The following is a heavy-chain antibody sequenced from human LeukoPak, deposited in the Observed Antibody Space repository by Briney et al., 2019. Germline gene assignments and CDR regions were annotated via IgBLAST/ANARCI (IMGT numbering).Heavy chain of an antibody. CDR1: GFTFNTYG. D-gene: IGHD6-13*01. CDR2: IWYDGSNK. J-gene: IGHJ4*02. V-gene: IGHV3-33*08. Sequence: GGSLRLSCVASGFTFNTYGMHWVRQAPGKGLEWVAVIWYDGSNKFYADSVKGRFTISRDNSKNTLYLQMNSLRAEDTAVYYCARDRAAADLDYWGQGTLVTVSS. CDR3: ARDRAAADLDY.